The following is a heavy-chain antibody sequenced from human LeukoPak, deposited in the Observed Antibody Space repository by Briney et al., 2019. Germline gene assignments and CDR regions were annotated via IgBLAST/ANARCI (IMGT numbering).Heavy chain of an antibody. Sequence: GGSLRLSCAASGFTFDDYGMSWVRQAPGKGLEWVANIKQDGSAKYYVDSVKGRFTISRDNAKNSLYLQMGSLRAEDTAVYYCARFSGRNWGQGTLVTVSS. CDR3: ARFSGRN. J-gene: IGHJ4*02. CDR2: IKQDGSAK. CDR1: GFTFDDYG. D-gene: IGHD2-15*01. V-gene: IGHV3-7*01.